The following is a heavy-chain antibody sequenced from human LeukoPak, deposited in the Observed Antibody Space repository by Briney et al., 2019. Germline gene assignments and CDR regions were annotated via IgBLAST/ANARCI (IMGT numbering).Heavy chain of an antibody. Sequence: AXVKVSCKASGYTFTGYYMHWVRQAPGQGLEWMGWINPNSGGTNYAQKFQGRVTMTRDTSISTAYMELSRLRSGDTAVYYCAKSKRGIAVAEDYWGQGTLVTVSS. CDR3: AKSKRGIAVAEDY. D-gene: IGHD6-19*01. CDR2: INPNSGGT. CDR1: GYTFTGYY. J-gene: IGHJ4*02. V-gene: IGHV1-2*02.